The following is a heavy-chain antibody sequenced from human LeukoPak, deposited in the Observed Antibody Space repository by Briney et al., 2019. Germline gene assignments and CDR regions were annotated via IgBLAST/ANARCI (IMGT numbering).Heavy chain of an antibody. CDR3: AKDRRPDY. Sequence: GGSLRLSCAASGFTFSSYAMHWVRQAPGKGLEWVAVISYDGSNKYYADSVKGRFTISRDNSKNTLYLQMNSLRAEDTAVYYCAKDRRPDYWGQGTQVTVSS. V-gene: IGHV3-30-3*01. J-gene: IGHJ4*02. CDR1: GFTFSSYA. CDR2: ISYDGSNK.